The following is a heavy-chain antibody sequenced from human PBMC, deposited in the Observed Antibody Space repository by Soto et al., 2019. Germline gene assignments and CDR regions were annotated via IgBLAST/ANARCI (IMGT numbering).Heavy chain of an antibody. CDR1: GGSISSYY. V-gene: IGHV4-59*01. Sequence: PSETLSLTCTVSGGSISSYYWSWIRQPPGKGLEWIGYIYYSGSTNYNPSLKSRVTISVDTSKNQFSLKLSSVTAADTAVYYCARSSSWSNWFDPWGQGTLVTVSS. CDR2: IYYSGST. J-gene: IGHJ5*02. D-gene: IGHD6-13*01. CDR3: ARSSSWSNWFDP.